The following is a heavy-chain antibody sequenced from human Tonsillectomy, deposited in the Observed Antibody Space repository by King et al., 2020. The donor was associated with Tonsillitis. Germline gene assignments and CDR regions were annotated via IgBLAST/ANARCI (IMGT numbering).Heavy chain of an antibody. CDR1: GDTFSNYA. J-gene: IGHJ6*02. CDR2: IIPMFDTK. D-gene: IGHD3-16*01. CDR3: ARVGEGGPSSYCGMDV. Sequence: QLVQSGAEVKKPGSSVKVSCKASGDTFSNYAISWVSQAPGQGLEWKEVIIPMFDTKNYAQKLQGRGTMTADESRRTAYLELSSLRSEDTGVYYCARVGEGGPSSYCGMDVWGQGTTVTVSS. V-gene: IGHV1-69*01.